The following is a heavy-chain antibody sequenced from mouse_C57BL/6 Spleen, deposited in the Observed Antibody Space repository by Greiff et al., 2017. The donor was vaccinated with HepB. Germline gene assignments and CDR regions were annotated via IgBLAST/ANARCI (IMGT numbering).Heavy chain of an antibody. CDR1: GFTFSSYA. CDR3: ARVYDGYYCFDY. CDR2: ISDGGSYT. Sequence: VQLKESGGGLVKPGGSLKLSCAASGFTFSSYAMSWVRQTPEKRLEWVATISDGGSYTYYPDNVKGRFTISRDNAKNNLYLQMSHLKSEDTAMYYCARVYDGYYCFDYWGQGTTLTVSS. D-gene: IGHD2-3*01. V-gene: IGHV5-4*01. J-gene: IGHJ2*01.